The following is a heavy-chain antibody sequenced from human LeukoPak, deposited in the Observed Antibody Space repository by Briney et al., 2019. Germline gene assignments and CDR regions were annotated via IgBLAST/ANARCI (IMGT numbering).Heavy chain of an antibody. Sequence: GGSLRLSCAASGFTFSSYWMHWVRQVPGKGLVWVSRISSDGTTSSHADSVKGRFTISRDNSKNTLSLQMNSLRPDDTAVYYCTRAGGLVRGVHYYYYMDVWGKGTTVTISS. CDR1: GFTFSSYW. D-gene: IGHD3-10*01. CDR3: TRAGGLVRGVHYYYYMDV. V-gene: IGHV3-74*01. J-gene: IGHJ6*03. CDR2: ISSDGTTS.